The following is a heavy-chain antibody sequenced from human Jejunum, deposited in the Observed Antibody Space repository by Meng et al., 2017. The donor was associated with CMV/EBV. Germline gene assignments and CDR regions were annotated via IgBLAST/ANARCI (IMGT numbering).Heavy chain of an antibody. CDR1: GGSIRSHY. Sequence: SGGSIRSHYWSWIRQPPGKGLEWMGYIYYSGSATYSPSLRSRITISVDTSKNQFSLNLRSVTAADTAMYFCARGLGHASNNSHDSWGQGTLVTVSS. J-gene: IGHJ4*02. CDR2: IYYSGSA. V-gene: IGHV4-59*11. D-gene: IGHD1-1*01. CDR3: ARGLGHASNNSHDS.